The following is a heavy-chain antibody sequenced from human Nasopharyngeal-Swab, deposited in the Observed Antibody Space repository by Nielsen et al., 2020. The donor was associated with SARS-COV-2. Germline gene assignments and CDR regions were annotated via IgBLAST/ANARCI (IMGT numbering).Heavy chain of an antibody. V-gene: IGHV1-46*01. D-gene: IGHD2-15*01. Sequence: ASVQVSCKASGYTFTRYYTHWVRQAPGQGLEWMGITNPGGGSARYSQNFQGRVTMTRDTSTSTVYMELSSLRSEDTAVYYCARGGDPREVVAATDCFDPWGQGTLVTVSS. CDR2: TNPGGGSA. CDR1: GYTFTRYY. CDR3: ARGGDPREVVAATDCFDP. J-gene: IGHJ5*02.